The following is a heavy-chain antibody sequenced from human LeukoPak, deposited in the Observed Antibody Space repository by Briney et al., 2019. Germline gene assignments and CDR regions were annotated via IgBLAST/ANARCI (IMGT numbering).Heavy chain of an antibody. J-gene: IGHJ6*03. CDR2: ISSSGSTI. D-gene: IGHD3-9*01. Sequence: PGGSLRLSCAASGSTFSSYEMYWVRQAPGKGLEWVSYISSSGSTIYYADSVKGRFTISRDNAKNSLYLQMNSLRAEDTAVYYCSRATVPRYFDWLSDPDYYYYMDVWGKGTTVTISS. V-gene: IGHV3-48*03. CDR3: SRATVPRYFDWLSDPDYYYYMDV. CDR1: GSTFSSYE.